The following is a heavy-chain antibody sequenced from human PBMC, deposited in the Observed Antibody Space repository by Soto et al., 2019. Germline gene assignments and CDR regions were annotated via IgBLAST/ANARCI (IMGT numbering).Heavy chain of an antibody. J-gene: IGHJ3*02. CDR1: GFTFSSYA. CDR2: ISYDGSNK. D-gene: IGHD3-10*01. CDR3: ARGTLTYYYGSGSYYADAFDI. V-gene: IGHV3-30-3*01. Sequence: QVQLVESGGGVVQPGRSLRLSCAASGFTFSSYAMHWVRQAPGKGLEWVAVISYDGSNKYYADSVKGRFTISRDNSKNTLYLQMNSLGAEDTAMYYCARGTLTYYYGSGSYYADAFDIWGQETMVTVSS.